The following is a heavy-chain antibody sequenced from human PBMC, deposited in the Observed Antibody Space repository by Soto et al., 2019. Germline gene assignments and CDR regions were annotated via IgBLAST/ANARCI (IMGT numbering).Heavy chain of an antibody. D-gene: IGHD2-15*01. CDR3: AIPLGYCRRGSCRYGMDV. V-gene: IGHV1-69*13. CDR1: GGPFSSYA. J-gene: IGHJ6*02. CDR2: IISIFGTA. Sequence: SVKVSCKASGGPFSSYAISWVRQAPGQGLEGMGGIISIFGTANYAQKFQGRVTITADESTSTAYMELSSLRSEDTAVYYCAIPLGYCRRGSCRYGMDVWGQGTTGTVS.